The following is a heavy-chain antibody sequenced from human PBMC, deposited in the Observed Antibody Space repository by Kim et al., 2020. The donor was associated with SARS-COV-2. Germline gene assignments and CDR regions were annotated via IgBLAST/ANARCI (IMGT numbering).Heavy chain of an antibody. J-gene: IGHJ4*02. CDR1: GFTFSSYT. D-gene: IGHD3-22*01. Sequence: GGSLRLSCAASGFTFSSYTMNWVRQAPGKGLEWVSSITSSSSYIYYADSVKGRFTISRDNAKKALYLQMNSLRAEDTAVYYCARYYYDSSGYYYAGSFDYWGQGTLVTVSS. CDR2: ITSSSSYI. V-gene: IGHV3-21*01. CDR3: ARYYYDSSGYYYAGSFDY.